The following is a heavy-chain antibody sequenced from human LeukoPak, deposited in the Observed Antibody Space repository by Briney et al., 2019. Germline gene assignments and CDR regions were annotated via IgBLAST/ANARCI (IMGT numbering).Heavy chain of an antibody. D-gene: IGHD4-23*01. Sequence: SETLSLTCSVSGGSISSSIYYWGWIRQPPGKGLEWIGSMYYTGITYYNPSLKSRVTISVDTSKNQFSLKLNSVTAADTAVYYCARVDYGGNRGEDYYYYMDVWGKGTTVTVSS. CDR2: MYYTGIT. CDR3: ARVDYGGNRGEDYYYYMDV. J-gene: IGHJ6*03. CDR1: GGSISSSIYY. V-gene: IGHV4-39*01.